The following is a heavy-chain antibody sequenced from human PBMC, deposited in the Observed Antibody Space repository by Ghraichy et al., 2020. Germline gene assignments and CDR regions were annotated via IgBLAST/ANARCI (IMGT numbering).Heavy chain of an antibody. J-gene: IGHJ4*02. D-gene: IGHD3-9*01. CDR2: ISYDGSNK. CDR3: AKGLGLRYFDWLLPVDY. CDR1: GFTFSSYG. V-gene: IGHV3-30*18. Sequence: GGSLRLSCAASGFTFSSYGMHWVRQAPGKGLEWVAVISYDGSNKYYADSVKGRFTISRDNSKNTLYLQMNSLRAEDTAVYYCAKGLGLRYFDWLLPVDYWGQGTLVTVSS.